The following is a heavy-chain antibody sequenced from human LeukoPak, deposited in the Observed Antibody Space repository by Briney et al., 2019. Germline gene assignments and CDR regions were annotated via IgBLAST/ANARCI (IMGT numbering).Heavy chain of an antibody. CDR3: AADQLAYYDFWSALEGAFDI. CDR2: IHSSSSTI. CDR1: GSTFSRYS. J-gene: IGHJ3*02. Sequence: QAGGSLRLSCAASGSTFSRYSMNWVRQAPGKGLEWVSYIHSSSSTIYYADSVKGRFSISRDNAKNSLYLQLNSLRAEDTAVYYCAADQLAYYDFWSALEGAFDIWGQGTMVTVSS. D-gene: IGHD3-3*01. V-gene: IGHV3-48*04.